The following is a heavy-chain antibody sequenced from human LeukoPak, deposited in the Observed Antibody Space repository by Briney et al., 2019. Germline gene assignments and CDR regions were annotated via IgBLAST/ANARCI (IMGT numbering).Heavy chain of an antibody. D-gene: IGHD3-16*01. CDR1: GFTFSTYS. V-gene: IGHV3-48*04. Sequence: GGSLRLSCAASGFTFSTYSMNWVRQAPGKGLEWVSYISSSSSIINYAESVRGRFTISRDNAKNLLYLQMNSLRAEDTAVYYCGRDYEERTTDYWGQGTLVTVSS. CDR2: ISSSSSII. CDR3: GRDYEERTTDY. J-gene: IGHJ4*02.